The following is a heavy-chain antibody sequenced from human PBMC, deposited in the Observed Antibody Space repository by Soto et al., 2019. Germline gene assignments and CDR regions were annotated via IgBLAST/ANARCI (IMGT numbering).Heavy chain of an antibody. CDR2: IYYSGST. CDR1: GGSISSYY. J-gene: IGHJ6*02. CDR3: ARVLGFLDYYYGMDV. Sequence: SQTLSLTCTVSGGSISSYYWSWIRQPPGKGLEWIGYIYYSGSTNYNPSLKSRVTISVDTSKNQFSLKLSSVTAADTAVYYCARVLGFLDYYYGMDVWGQGTTVTVSS. D-gene: IGHD7-27*01. V-gene: IGHV4-59*01.